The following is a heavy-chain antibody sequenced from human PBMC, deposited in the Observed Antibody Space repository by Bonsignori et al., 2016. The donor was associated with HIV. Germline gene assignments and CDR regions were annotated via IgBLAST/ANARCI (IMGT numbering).Heavy chain of an antibody. CDR3: ARDIGGQPDY. Sequence: QVQLVQSGAEVKKPGYSVKVSCKASGGTFSSYTVTWVRQAPGQGLEWMGRIIPLLGKVNYAQNFQDRVTITADKSTRTAYMELSSLRFEDTAMYYCARDIGGQPDYWGQGTLVTVSS. CDR2: IIPLLGKV. V-gene: IGHV1-69*08. D-gene: IGHD1-1*01. J-gene: IGHJ4*02. CDR1: GGTFSSYT.